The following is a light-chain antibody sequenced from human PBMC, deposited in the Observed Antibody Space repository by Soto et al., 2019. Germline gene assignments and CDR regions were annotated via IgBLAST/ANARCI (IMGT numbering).Light chain of an antibody. Sequence: ETVMTQSPATLSVSLGERATLSCRASQSVNTNLAWYQQKPGQAPRLLIYGASIRATGVPARFSGSGSGTDFTLTISSLQPEECAVYFCQQYKNWPPVTFGGGPKVDIK. V-gene: IGKV3-15*01. CDR3: QQYKNWPPVT. CDR1: QSVNTN. CDR2: GAS. J-gene: IGKJ4*01.